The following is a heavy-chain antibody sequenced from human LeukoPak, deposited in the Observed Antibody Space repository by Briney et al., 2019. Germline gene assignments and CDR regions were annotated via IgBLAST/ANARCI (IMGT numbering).Heavy chain of an antibody. CDR1: GGSISSSSYY. CDR3: ASRTDIVGATTGAFDI. J-gene: IGHJ3*02. Sequence: SETLSLTCTVSGGSISSSSYYWCWIRQHPGKGLEWIGSIYYSGSTYYNPSLKSRVTISVDTSKNQFSLKLSSVTAADTAVYYCASRTDIVGATTGAFDIWGQGTMVTVSS. CDR2: IYYSGST. V-gene: IGHV4-39*01. D-gene: IGHD1-26*01.